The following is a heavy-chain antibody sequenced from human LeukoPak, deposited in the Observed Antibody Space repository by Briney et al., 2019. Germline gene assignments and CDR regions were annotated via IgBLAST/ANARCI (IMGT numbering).Heavy chain of an antibody. CDR1: GFTFSSYA. D-gene: IGHD3-10*01. V-gene: IGHV3-30-3*01. Sequence: GGSLRLSCAASGFTFSSYAMPWVRQAPGKGLEWVAVISYDGSNKYYADSVKGRFTISRDNSKNTLYLQMNSLRAEDTAVYYCAREGRYGSGSNFDYWGQGTLVTVSS. CDR3: AREGRYGSGSNFDY. J-gene: IGHJ4*02. CDR2: ISYDGSNK.